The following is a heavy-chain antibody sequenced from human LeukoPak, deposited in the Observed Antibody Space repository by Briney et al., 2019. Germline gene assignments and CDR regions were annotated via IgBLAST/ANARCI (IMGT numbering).Heavy chain of an antibody. Sequence: GRSLRLSCGVSGLTFRSFAMHGVSQPPGKGLEWVAVISDDGSNKYYADSVKGRFTLSRDNSKNTLYLQMNSLRAEDTAVYYCATQCACNDAFDIWGQGTMVTVSS. J-gene: IGHJ3*02. V-gene: IGHV3-30-3*01. CDR2: ISDDGSNK. CDR1: GLTFRSFA. D-gene: IGHD2/OR15-2a*01. CDR3: ATQCACNDAFDI.